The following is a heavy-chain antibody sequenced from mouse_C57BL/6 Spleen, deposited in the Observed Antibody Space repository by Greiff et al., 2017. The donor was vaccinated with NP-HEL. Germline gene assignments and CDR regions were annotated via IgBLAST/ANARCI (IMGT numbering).Heavy chain of an antibody. CDR1: GYSITSGYY. D-gene: IGHD2-4*01. J-gene: IGHJ1*03. V-gene: IGHV3-6*01. CDR3: ARNYDYDRYFDV. CDR2: ISYDGSN. Sequence: VQLQQSGPGLVKPSQSLSLTCSVTGYSITSGYYWNWIRQFPGNKLEWMGYISYDGSNNYNPSLKNRISITRDTSKNQFFLKLNSVTTEDTATYYCARNYDYDRYFDVWGTGTTVTVSS.